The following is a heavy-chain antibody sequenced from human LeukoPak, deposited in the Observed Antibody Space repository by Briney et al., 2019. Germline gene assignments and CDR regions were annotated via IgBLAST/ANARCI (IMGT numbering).Heavy chain of an antibody. Sequence: SETLSLTCTVSGGSISSYYWSWIRQPPGKGLEWIGYVYYSGSTKYNPSLKSRVTISVDTSKNQFSLKLSSVTAADTAVYYCARSEYSGYGLDFDYWGQGTLVTVSS. CDR3: ARSEYSGYGLDFDY. D-gene: IGHD5-12*01. CDR2: VYYSGST. J-gene: IGHJ4*02. CDR1: GGSISSYY. V-gene: IGHV4-59*01.